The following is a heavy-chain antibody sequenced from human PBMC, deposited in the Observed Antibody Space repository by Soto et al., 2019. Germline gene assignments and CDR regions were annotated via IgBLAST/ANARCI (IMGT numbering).Heavy chain of an antibody. CDR3: ARGGREVHGWRYYYYYYKDV. CDR1: GGSFSGYY. Sequence: QVQLQQWGAGLLKPSETLSLTCAVYGGSFSGYYWSWIRQPPGQGLEWIGEINHSGSTNYNPSLKSRFTISVDTSKNQFSRKLSSVTAADTAVYYCARGGREVHGWRYYYYYYKDVWCKGTTVTVSS. J-gene: IGHJ6*03. CDR2: INHSGST. V-gene: IGHV4-34*01. D-gene: IGHD1-26*01.